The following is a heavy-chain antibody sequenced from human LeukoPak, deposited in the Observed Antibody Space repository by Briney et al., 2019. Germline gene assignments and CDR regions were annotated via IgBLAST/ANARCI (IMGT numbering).Heavy chain of an antibody. J-gene: IGHJ4*02. V-gene: IGHV1-3*01. D-gene: IGHD3-10*01. Sequence: ASVKVSCKASGYTFTSYGISWVRQAPGQGLEWMGWINAGNGNTKYSQKFQGRVTITRDTSASTAYMELSSLRSEDTAVYYCARDYYGSGSYPRFDYWGQGTLVTVSS. CDR2: INAGNGNT. CDR3: ARDYYGSGSYPRFDY. CDR1: GYTFTSYG.